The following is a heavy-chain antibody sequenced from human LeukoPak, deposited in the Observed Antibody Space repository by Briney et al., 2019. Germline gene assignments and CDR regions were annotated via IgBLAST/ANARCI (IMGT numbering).Heavy chain of an antibody. D-gene: IGHD3-22*01. CDR3: ARGPLGGTMIVDYYYGMDV. CDR2: IYYSGST. CDR1: GGSISRYY. V-gene: IGHV4-59*01. Sequence: SETLSLTCTVSGGSISRYYWSWLRQPPGKGLEWIGYIYYSGSTNYNPSLKSRVTISVDTSKNQFSLKLSSVTAADTAVYYCARGPLGGTMIVDYYYGMDVWGQGTTVTVSS. J-gene: IGHJ6*02.